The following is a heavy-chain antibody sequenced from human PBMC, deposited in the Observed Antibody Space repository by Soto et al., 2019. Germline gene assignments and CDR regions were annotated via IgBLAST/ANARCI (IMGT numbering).Heavy chain of an antibody. J-gene: IGHJ6*02. CDR2: VVVGSDNT. D-gene: IGHD2-2*01. CDR1: GFTFSKSS. CDR3: QYQLLTYYYGMDV. V-gene: IGHV1-58*01. Sequence: ASVNVSCKTSGFTFSKSSVQWMRQARGQRLEWIGWVVVGSDNTRYAQNFQDRVTITRDMSTSTSYMELSSLTSEDTAVYFCQYQLLTYYYGMDVWGQGTTVTVSS.